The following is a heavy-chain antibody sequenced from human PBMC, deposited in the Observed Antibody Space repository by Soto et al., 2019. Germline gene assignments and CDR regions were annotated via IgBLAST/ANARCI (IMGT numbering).Heavy chain of an antibody. V-gene: IGHV4-34*01. CDR1: GGSFSGYY. Sequence: SETLSLTCAVYGGSFSGYYWSWIRQPPGKGLEWIGEINHSGSTNYNPSLKSRVTISVDTSKNQFSLKLSSVTAADTAVYYCARGRNIVVVSHRRNGHYFDYWGQGTLVTVSS. J-gene: IGHJ4*02. CDR3: ARGRNIVVVSHRRNGHYFDY. D-gene: IGHD2-15*01. CDR2: INHSGST.